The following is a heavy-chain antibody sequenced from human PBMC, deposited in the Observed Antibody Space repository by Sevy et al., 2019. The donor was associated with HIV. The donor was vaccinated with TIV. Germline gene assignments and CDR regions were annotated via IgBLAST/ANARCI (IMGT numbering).Heavy chain of an antibody. CDR2: ISSTRSSI. Sequence: GESLKISCAASGFTFSSYGVNWVRQAPGKGLAWVSYISSTRSSIYYGDSVKGRFTICRDNAKKSLYLQMNSLRDEDTAVYVCARGGYSGYRNYYYGMDVWGQGTTVTVSS. CDR1: GFTFSSYG. D-gene: IGHD5-12*01. J-gene: IGHJ6*02. V-gene: IGHV3-48*02. CDR3: ARGGYSGYRNYYYGMDV.